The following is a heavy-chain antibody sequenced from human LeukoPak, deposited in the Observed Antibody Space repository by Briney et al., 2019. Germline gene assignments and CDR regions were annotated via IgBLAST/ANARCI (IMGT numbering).Heavy chain of an antibody. D-gene: IGHD1-26*01. Sequence: SETLSLTCTVSGGSISSYYWSWIRQPPGKGVEWIGYIYYSGSTSYNPSLKSRVTISVDTSKNQFSLKLSSVTAADTAVYYCARGYSGSYGRFDYWGQGTLVTVSS. V-gene: IGHV4-59*01. CDR3: ARGYSGSYGRFDY. CDR2: IYYSGST. CDR1: GGSISSYY. J-gene: IGHJ4*02.